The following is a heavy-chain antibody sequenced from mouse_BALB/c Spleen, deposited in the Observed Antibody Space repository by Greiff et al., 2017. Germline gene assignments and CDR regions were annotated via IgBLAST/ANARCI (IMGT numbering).Heavy chain of an antibody. J-gene: IGHJ1*01. CDR1: GFTFSSFG. CDR3: ARSDGRYWYFDV. Sequence: EVQGVESGGGLVQPGGSRKLSCAASGFTFSSFGMHWVRQAPEKGLEWVAYISSGSSTIYYADTVKGRFTISRDNPKNTLFLQMTSLRSEDTAMYYCARSDGRYWYFDVWGAGTTVTVSS. V-gene: IGHV5-17*02. CDR2: ISSGSSTI.